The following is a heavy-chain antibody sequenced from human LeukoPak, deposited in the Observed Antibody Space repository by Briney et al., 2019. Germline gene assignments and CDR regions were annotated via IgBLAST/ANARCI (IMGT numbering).Heavy chain of an antibody. CDR1: GYSFTSYW. J-gene: IGHJ3*02. V-gene: IGHV5-51*01. Sequence: GESLKISCKGSGYSFTSYWIGWVRQMPGKGLEWMGIIYPGDSDTRYSPSFQGQVTTSADKSISTAYLQWSSLKASDTAMYYCARQFCSSTSCYDAFDIWGQGTMVTVSS. CDR3: ARQFCSSTSCYDAFDI. CDR2: IYPGDSDT. D-gene: IGHD2-2*01.